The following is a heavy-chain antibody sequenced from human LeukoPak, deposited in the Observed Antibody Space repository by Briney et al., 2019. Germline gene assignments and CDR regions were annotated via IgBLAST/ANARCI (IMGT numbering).Heavy chain of an antibody. D-gene: IGHD6-19*01. CDR3: AREVGSGCNYFDL. Sequence: PGGSLRLSCAASGFTFSSFNMSWVRQTPGKGLEWVSSISSRQNDVQYADSLEGRFTISRDNAKNSLYLQMNTLRAEDTAVYFCAREVGSGCNYFDLWGQGTLVTVSS. CDR1: GFTFSSFN. J-gene: IGHJ4*02. CDR2: ISSRQNDV. V-gene: IGHV3-21*01.